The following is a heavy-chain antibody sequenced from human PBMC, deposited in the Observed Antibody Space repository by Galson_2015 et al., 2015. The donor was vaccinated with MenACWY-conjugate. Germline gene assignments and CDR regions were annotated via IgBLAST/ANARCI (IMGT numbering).Heavy chain of an antibody. CDR1: GDSISHSY. V-gene: IGHV4-59*03. J-gene: IGHJ5*02. Sequence: ATLSLTCTVSGDSISHSYWSWIRQSPGKGLEWIGYISNTGGTNYNPSLKSRVTISVDRSKNQLSLKLNSVTAADTAIYFCAKTHPYSTSSGNHFGPWGQGTLVTVSS. D-gene: IGHD6-6*01. CDR3: AKTHPYSTSSGNHFGP. CDR2: ISNTGGT.